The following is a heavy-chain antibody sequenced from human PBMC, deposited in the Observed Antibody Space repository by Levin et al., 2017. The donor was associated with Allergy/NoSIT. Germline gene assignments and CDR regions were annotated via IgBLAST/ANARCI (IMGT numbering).Heavy chain of an antibody. CDR3: TTDPFVARDSDS. CDR1: GVIMNDAW. CDR2: IKSKRDGETA. Sequence: SCAASGVIMNDAWMSWVRQAPGKGLEWVGRIKSKRDGETADYAAPVKGRFVISRDDSKMTLYLQMNRLKTEDTAVYYCTTDPFVARDSDSWGQGTLVTVSS. V-gene: IGHV3-15*01. D-gene: IGHD2-21*01. J-gene: IGHJ4*02.